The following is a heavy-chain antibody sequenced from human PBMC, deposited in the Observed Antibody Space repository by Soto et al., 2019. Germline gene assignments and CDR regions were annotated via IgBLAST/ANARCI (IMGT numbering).Heavy chain of an antibody. V-gene: IGHV1-2*04. CDR2: INPNSGGT. J-gene: IGHJ5*02. CDR1: GYTFTGYY. D-gene: IGHD3-22*01. Sequence: QVQLVQSGAEVKKPGASVKVSCKASGYTFTGYYMHWVRQAPGQGLEWMGWINPNSGGTNYAQKFQGWVTMTRDTSISTAYMELSRLRSDDTAVYYCARGTYYDSSVYHWFDPWGQGTLVTVSS. CDR3: ARGTYYDSSVYHWFDP.